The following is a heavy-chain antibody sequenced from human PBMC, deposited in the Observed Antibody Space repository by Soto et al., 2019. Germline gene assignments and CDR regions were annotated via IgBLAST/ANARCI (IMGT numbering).Heavy chain of an antibody. CDR3: ARDVDGDYSNIDY. V-gene: IGHV4-61*01. CDR2: IYYSGST. D-gene: IGHD4-17*01. CDR1: GGSVSSGSYY. J-gene: IGHJ4*02. Sequence: SETLSLTCTVSGGSVSSGSYYWSWIRQPPGKGLEWIGYIYYSGSTNYNPSLKSRVTISVDTSKNQFSLKLSSVTAADTAVYYCARDVDGDYSNIDYWGQGTLITVSS.